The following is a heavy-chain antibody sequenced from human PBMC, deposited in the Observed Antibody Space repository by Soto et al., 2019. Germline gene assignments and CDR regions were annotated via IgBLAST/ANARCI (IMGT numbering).Heavy chain of an antibody. J-gene: IGHJ6*02. Sequence: SETLSLTCTVSGGSINNYYWSWIRQHPGKGLEWIGYIYYSGSTYYNPSLKSRVTISVDTSKNQFSLKLSSVTAADTAVYYCARDSSITMVRGVISPHYSYYYGMDVWGQGPTVTVSS. V-gene: IGHV4-59*06. CDR2: IYYSGST. D-gene: IGHD3-10*01. CDR3: ARDSSITMVRGVISPHYSYYYGMDV. CDR1: GGSINNYY.